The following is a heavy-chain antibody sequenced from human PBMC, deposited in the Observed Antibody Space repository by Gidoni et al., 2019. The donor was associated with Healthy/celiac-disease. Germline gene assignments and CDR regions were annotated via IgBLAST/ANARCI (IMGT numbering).Heavy chain of an antibody. D-gene: IGHD1-26*01. CDR3: TRDLGSGSYLDAFDI. V-gene: IGHV3-49*04. CDR1: GFTFGVYA. J-gene: IGHJ3*02. CDR2: IRSKAYGGTT. Sequence: EVQLVESVGGLVQPGRSLRLSCTASGFTFGVYAMSWVRKAPGKGLEWVGFIRSKAYGGTTEYAASVKGRFTISRDDSKSIAYLQMNSLKTEDTAVYYCTRDLGSGSYLDAFDIWGQGTMVTVSS.